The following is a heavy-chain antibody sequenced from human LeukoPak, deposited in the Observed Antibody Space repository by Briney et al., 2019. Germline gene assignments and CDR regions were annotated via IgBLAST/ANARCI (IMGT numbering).Heavy chain of an antibody. CDR1: GFTFSSYA. J-gene: IGHJ4*02. D-gene: IGHD2-15*01. Sequence: GGSLRLSCAASGFTFSSYAMSWVRQAPGKGLEWVSAISGSGGSTYYADSVKGRFTISRDNSKNTLYLQMDSLRAEDTAVYYCAKSKERYSYPDPLRFDYWGQGTLVTVSS. V-gene: IGHV3-23*01. CDR3: AKSKERYSYPDPLRFDY. CDR2: ISGSGGST.